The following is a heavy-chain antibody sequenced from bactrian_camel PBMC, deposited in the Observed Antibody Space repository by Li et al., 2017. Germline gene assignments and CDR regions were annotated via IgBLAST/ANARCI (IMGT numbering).Heavy chain of an antibody. CDR2: IRADGRT. Sequence: VQLVESGGGSVQAGGSLRLSCVASGFSLVNLDMAWYRRAPGIECDLVSKIRADGRTDYAGPVQGRFTISRDNAKNTVYLEMNSLKSEDTGVYYCAAVDPDIVTTCYGQGTQVTVS. V-gene: IGHV3S55*01. J-gene: IGHJ4*01. D-gene: IGHD2*01. CDR1: GFSLVNLD.